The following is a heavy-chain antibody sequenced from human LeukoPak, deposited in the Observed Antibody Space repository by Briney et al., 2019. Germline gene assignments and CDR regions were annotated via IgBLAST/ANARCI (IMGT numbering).Heavy chain of an antibody. CDR3: AKDGEDIVVVVAATTLNWFDP. V-gene: IGHV3-23*01. D-gene: IGHD2-15*01. J-gene: IGHJ5*02. Sequence: GGSLRLSCAASGFTFSSYVMSWVRQAPGKGVEGVSAISGSGGRTYYADSVKGRFTISRDKSKNTLYLQMNSLRAEDTAVYYCAKDGEDIVVVVAATTLNWFDPWGQGTLVTVSS. CDR1: GFTFSSYV. CDR2: ISGSGGRT.